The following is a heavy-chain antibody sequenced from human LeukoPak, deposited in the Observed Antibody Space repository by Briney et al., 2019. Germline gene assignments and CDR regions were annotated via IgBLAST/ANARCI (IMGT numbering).Heavy chain of an antibody. CDR3: ARDRWQYDILTGYYTIDY. V-gene: IGHV1-18*01. CDR1: GYTFTNYG. D-gene: IGHD3-9*01. Sequence: ASVKVSCKASGYTFTNYGISWVRQAPGQGLEWMGWISTYNGNTNYAQKLQGRVTMTTDTSTSTAYMELRSLRSDDTAVYYCARDRWQYDILTGYYTIDYWGQGTLVTVSS. J-gene: IGHJ4*02. CDR2: ISTYNGNT.